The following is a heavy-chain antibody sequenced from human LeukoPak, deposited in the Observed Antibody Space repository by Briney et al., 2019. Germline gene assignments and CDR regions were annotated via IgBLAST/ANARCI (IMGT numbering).Heavy chain of an antibody. D-gene: IGHD3-22*01. CDR1: GGSISSSNYY. J-gene: IGHJ4*02. Sequence: SETLSLTCTVSGGSISSSNYYWRWIRQPPGKVLERIGSIYYSGCTYYNPSLNTRVTISVDTTKSHFSLSLSSVTAADMALDYCAILYYDSSGYYQICYFDYWGQGTLVTVSS. V-gene: IGHV4-39*02. CDR3: AILYYDSSGYYQICYFDY. CDR2: IYYSGCT.